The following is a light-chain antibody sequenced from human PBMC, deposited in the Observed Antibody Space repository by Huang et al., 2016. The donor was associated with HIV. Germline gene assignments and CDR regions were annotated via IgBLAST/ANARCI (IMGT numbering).Light chain of an antibody. CDR1: QSISDY. J-gene: IGKJ2*01. CDR2: AAS. V-gene: IGKV1-39*01. Sequence: DIQMTQSPSSLSASVGDRVTITCRAGQSISDYLYWFQQSLGKAPNVLIYAASTLQSGVPSRFSGAGSVTDFTLTISGLQPEDSATYYCQQSYSSPYTFGQGTKLEI. CDR3: QQSYSSPYT.